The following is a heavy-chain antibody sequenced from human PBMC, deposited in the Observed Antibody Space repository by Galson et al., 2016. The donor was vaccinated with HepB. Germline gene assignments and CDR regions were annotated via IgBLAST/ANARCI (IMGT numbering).Heavy chain of an antibody. J-gene: IGHJ5*02. CDR3: AKGLEDSA. Sequence: SLRLSCAASGFNFGRYHMNWVRQAPGKGLEWVSSIYASGGSTSYSESVQGRFIVSRDNSKNILFLQMNGLSLEDTAVYYCAKGLEDSAWGQGTLVAVSS. V-gene: IGHV3-23*01. CDR1: GFNFGRYH. CDR2: IYASGGST.